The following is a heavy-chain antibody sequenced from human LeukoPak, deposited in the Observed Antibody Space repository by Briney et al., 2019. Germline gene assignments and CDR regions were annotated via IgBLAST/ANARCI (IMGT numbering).Heavy chain of an antibody. CDR3: ARVTGYMIEDYFDT. CDR2: INHSGST. Sequence: SETLSLTCAVYGGSFSGYYWSWIRQPPGKGLEWIEEINHSGSTNYNPSLKSRVTISVDRSKNQFSLKLRSVTAADTAVYYCARVTGYMIEDYFDTWGQGTLVTVSS. V-gene: IGHV4-34*01. J-gene: IGHJ4*02. D-gene: IGHD3-22*01. CDR1: GGSFSGYY.